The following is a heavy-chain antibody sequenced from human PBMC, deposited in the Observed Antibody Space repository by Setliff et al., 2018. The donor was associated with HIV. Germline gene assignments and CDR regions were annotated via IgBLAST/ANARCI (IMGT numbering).Heavy chain of an antibody. CDR1: GFIFSDYY. V-gene: IGHV3-11*03. CDR2: ITRRQNYM. D-gene: IGHD3-10*01. Sequence: PGGSLRLSCAASGFIFSDYYMSWIRQAPGKGLEWVAYITRRQNYMKYADAVKGRFTISRDNDNNSRYLQINSMRAEDTAVYYCASGTYGSGSPIGVWGEGTTVTVSS. CDR3: ASGTYGSGSPIGV. J-gene: IGHJ6*04.